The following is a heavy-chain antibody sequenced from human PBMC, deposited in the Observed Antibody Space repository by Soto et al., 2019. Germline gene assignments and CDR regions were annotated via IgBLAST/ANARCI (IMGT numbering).Heavy chain of an antibody. Sequence: QVQLVQSGAEVKKPGSSVKVSCKASGGTFSSYAISWVRQAPGQGLEWMGGIIPIFGTANYAQKFQGRVTITADESTSTAYMELSSLRSEDTAVYYCARSVSFRYQLLKRGMDVWGQGITVTVSS. J-gene: IGHJ6*02. CDR3: ARSVSFRYQLLKRGMDV. V-gene: IGHV1-69*01. D-gene: IGHD2-2*01. CDR1: GGTFSSYA. CDR2: IIPIFGTA.